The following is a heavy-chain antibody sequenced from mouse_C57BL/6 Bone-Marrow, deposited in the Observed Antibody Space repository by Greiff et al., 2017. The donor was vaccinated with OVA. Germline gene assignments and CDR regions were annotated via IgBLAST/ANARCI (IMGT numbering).Heavy chain of an antibody. CDR3: TSYGNFDY. J-gene: IGHJ2*01. D-gene: IGHD2-1*01. Sequence: EVKLMESGAELVRPGASVKLSCTASGFNIKDDYMHWVKQRPEQGLEWIGWIDPENGDTEYASKFQGKATITADTSSNTAYLQLSSLTSEETAVYYCTSYGNFDYWGQGTTLTVSS. CDR2: IDPENGDT. V-gene: IGHV14-4*01. CDR1: GFNIKDDY.